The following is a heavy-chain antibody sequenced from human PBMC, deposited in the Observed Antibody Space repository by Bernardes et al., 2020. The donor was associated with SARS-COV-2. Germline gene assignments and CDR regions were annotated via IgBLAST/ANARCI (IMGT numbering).Heavy chain of an antibody. Sequence: SVKVSCKASVITFTSSALQWVRPARAQRLAWVGWIDVDGGGTNYAQKFQERVTITWDMSTRTGYLHLSSLKSEDAAVYYCAAGPNWFDHWGQGTLVTVSS. CDR2: IDVDGGGT. CDR1: VITFTSSA. V-gene: IGHV1-58*01. J-gene: IGHJ5*02. CDR3: AAGPNWFDH.